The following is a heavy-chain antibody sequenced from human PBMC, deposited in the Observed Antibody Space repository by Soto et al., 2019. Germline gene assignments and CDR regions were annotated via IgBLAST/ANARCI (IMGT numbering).Heavy chain of an antibody. CDR2: INHSGST. Sequence: QVQLQQWGAGLLKPSETLSLTCAVYGGSFSGYYWSWIRQPPGKGLEWIGEINHSGSTNYNPSLKSRVIISVDTSKNQFSLKLSSVTAADTAVYYCARGLWFGDKRGFDPWGQGTLVTVSS. CDR3: ARGLWFGDKRGFDP. J-gene: IGHJ5*02. CDR1: GGSFSGYY. V-gene: IGHV4-34*01. D-gene: IGHD3-10*01.